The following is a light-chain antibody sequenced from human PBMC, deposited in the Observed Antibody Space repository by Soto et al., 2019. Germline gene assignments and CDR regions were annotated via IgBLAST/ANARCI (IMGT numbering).Light chain of an antibody. Sequence: AIQLTQSPSSLSASVGDRVTITCRASQGISRALAWYQQKPGKAPNLLIYDASSLESGVPSRLSGSGSGTDFTLTISSLQPGDFATYYCQHFTGYPLTFGGGTKVDIK. CDR3: QHFTGYPLT. CDR2: DAS. CDR1: QGISRA. J-gene: IGKJ4*01. V-gene: IGKV1-13*02.